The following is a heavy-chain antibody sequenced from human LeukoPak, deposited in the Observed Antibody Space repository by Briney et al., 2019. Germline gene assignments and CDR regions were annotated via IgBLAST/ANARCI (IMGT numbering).Heavy chain of an antibody. CDR3: ARDGHLVVVTAPYYFDY. J-gene: IGHJ4*02. Sequence: PGGSLRLSCAASGFTFSSYAMHWVRQAPGKGLEWVAVISYDGSNKYYADSVKGRFTISRDNSKNTLYLQMNSLRAEDTAVYYCARDGHLVVVTAPYYFDYWGQGTLVTVSS. D-gene: IGHD2-21*02. V-gene: IGHV3-30-3*01. CDR2: ISYDGSNK. CDR1: GFTFSSYA.